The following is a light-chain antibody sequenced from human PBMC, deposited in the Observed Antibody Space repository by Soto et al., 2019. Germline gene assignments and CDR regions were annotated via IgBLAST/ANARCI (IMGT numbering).Light chain of an antibody. V-gene: IGKV1-12*01. CDR2: AAS. Sequence: DIQVTQSPSSVSASVGDRVTITCRASRDIGTWLAWYQQIPGKAPKLLIFAASTLQNRVPSRFSGSGSGTDFTLTISGLQPEDFATYYCQQASVLPFTFGPGTRVDIK. CDR1: RDIGTW. J-gene: IGKJ3*01. CDR3: QQASVLPFT.